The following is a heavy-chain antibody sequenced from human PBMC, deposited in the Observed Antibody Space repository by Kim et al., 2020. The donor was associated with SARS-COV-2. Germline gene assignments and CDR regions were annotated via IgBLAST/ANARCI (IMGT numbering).Heavy chain of an antibody. J-gene: IGHJ4*02. CDR1: GYTFTSYD. V-gene: IGHV1-8*01. Sequence: ASVKVSCKASGYTFTSYDINWVRQATGQGLEWMGWMNPNSGNTGYAQKFQGRVTMTRNTSISTAYMELSSLRSEDTAVYYCARGGRLLWFGETSNAGSQNDYWGQGTLVTVSS. CDR3: ARGGRLLWFGETSNAGSQNDY. D-gene: IGHD3-10*01. CDR2: MNPNSGNT.